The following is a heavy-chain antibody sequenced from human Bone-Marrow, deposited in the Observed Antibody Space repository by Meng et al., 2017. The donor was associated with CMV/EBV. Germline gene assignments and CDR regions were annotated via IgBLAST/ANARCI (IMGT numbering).Heavy chain of an antibody. CDR1: GFPFSGYT. V-gene: IGHV3-21*01. J-gene: IGHJ4*02. CDR2: LSDNSAYI. Sequence: GESLKISCAASGFPFSGYTMTWVRQAPGKGLEWVSSLSDNSAYIYYADSVKGRFTISRDNAENSLFLQMDSLRAEDTAVYYCARLTIVGVRGYDYWGQGNLVHVSS. D-gene: IGHD1-26*01. CDR3: ARLTIVGVRGYDY.